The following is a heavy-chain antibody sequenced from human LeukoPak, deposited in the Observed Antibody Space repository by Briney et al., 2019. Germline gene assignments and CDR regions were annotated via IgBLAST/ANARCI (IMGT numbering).Heavy chain of an antibody. D-gene: IGHD1-26*01. CDR2: ISYDGSNK. CDR3: ARVTPGRVGATDYYFDY. J-gene: IGHJ4*02. Sequence: GGSLRLSCAASGFTFSSYAMHWVRQAPGKGLEWVAVISYDGSNKYYADSVKGRFTISRDNSKNTLYLQMNSLRAEDTAVYYCARVTPGRVGATDYYFDYWGQGTLVTVSS. V-gene: IGHV3-30*01. CDR1: GFTFSSYA.